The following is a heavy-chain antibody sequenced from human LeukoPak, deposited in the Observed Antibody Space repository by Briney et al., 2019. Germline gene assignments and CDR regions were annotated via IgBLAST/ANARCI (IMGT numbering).Heavy chain of an antibody. CDR1: VSTNY. J-gene: IGHJ5*02. V-gene: IGHV3-53*01. D-gene: IGHD2-2*01. CDR3: ARDIVPAALTNWFDL. Sequence: GGSLRLSCAVSVSTNYMSWVRRAPGTGLEGVSLIDSVGVTYYADSVKGRFTISRDNAKNSLYLQMNGLRAEDTAVYYCARDIVPAALTNWFDLWGQGTLVTVP. CDR2: IDSVGVT.